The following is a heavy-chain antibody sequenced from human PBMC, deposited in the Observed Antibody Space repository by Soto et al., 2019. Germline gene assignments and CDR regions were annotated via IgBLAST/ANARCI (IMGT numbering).Heavy chain of an antibody. V-gene: IGHV3-30*18. CDR1: GFTFSSYG. J-gene: IGHJ4*02. D-gene: IGHD3-10*01. CDR3: AKEGLWGGITMVRGAIDY. Sequence: QVQLVESGGGVVQPGRSLRLSCAASGFTFSSYGMHWVRQAPGKGLEWMAVISYDESYKNYADSVKGRFTISRDNSKNTLFLQMNSLRAEDTAVYYCAKEGLWGGITMVRGAIDYWGQGTLVTVSS. CDR2: ISYDESYK.